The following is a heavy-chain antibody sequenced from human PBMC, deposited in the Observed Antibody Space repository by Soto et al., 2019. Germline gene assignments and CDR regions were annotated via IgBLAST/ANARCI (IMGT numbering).Heavy chain of an antibody. J-gene: IGHJ4*02. CDR3: ASSGGGEDY. V-gene: IGHV4-4*02. Sequence: QVQLQESGPGLVKPSGTLSLSCAVSGGSISSSHWWTWVRQPPGKGLEWIGEIYHSGSTNYNPSLKRRVTISVDTSRNQFSLNLSPVTAADTAVYYCASSGGGEDYWGQGILVTVSS. CDR1: GGSISSSHW. CDR2: IYHSGST. D-gene: IGHD3-16*01.